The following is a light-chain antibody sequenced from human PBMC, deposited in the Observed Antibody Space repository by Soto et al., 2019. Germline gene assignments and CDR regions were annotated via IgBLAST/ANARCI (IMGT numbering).Light chain of an antibody. CDR1: QSITSN. Sequence: DIQMTQSPSSLSASVGDRVTITCRASQSITSNLNWYQQKPGKAPKILIYGASSLQSGVPSRFSGSGSGTDFTLTISSLQPEDFATYYCQQSYSTPPTFGQGTKVEIK. CDR3: QQSYSTPPT. J-gene: IGKJ1*01. CDR2: GAS. V-gene: IGKV1-39*01.